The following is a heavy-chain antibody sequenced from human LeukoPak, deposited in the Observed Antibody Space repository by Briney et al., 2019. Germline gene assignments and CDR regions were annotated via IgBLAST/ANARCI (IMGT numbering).Heavy chain of an antibody. V-gene: IGHV4-61*01. CDR2: IYYSGST. Sequence: PSETLSLTCTVSGGSVSSGSYYWSRIRQPPGKGLEWIGYIYYSGSTNYNPSLKSRVTISVDTSKNQFSLRLSSVTAADTAVYYCARGEYDFWSGNAFDIWGQGTMVTVSS. CDR3: ARGEYDFWSGNAFDI. CDR1: GGSVSSGSYY. J-gene: IGHJ3*02. D-gene: IGHD3-3*01.